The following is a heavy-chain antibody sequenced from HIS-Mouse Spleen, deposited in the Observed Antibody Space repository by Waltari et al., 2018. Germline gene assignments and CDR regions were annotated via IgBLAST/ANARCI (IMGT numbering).Heavy chain of an antibody. J-gene: IGHJ4*02. D-gene: IGHD5-12*01. CDR1: GGSISSGGYY. CDR2: IYYSGST. CDR3: AREGRSRDGYNYYFDY. V-gene: IGHV4-31*03. Sequence: QVQLQESGPGLVKPSQTLSLTCTVSGGSISSGGYYWSWIRHHPGKGLEWIGYIYYSGSTYYNPSLKSRVTISVDTSKNQFSLKLSSVTAADTAVYYCAREGRSRDGYNYYFDYWGQGTLVTVSS.